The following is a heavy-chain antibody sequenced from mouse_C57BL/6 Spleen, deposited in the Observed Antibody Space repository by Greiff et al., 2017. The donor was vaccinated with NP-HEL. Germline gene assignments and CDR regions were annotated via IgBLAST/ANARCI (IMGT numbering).Heavy chain of an antibody. J-gene: IGHJ3*01. D-gene: IGHD1-1*01. CDR2: INPGSGGT. CDR3: ARDYYGSSPFAY. Sequence: VKLQQSGAELVRPGTSVKVSCKASGYAFTNYLIEWVKQRPGQGLEWIGVINPGSGGTNYNEKFKGKATLTADKSSSTAYMQLSSLTSEDSAVYFCARDYYGSSPFAYWGQGTLVTVSA. V-gene: IGHV1-54*01. CDR1: GYAFTNYL.